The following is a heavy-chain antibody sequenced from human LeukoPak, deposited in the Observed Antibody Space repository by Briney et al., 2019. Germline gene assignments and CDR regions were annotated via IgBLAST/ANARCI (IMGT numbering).Heavy chain of an antibody. D-gene: IGHD2-15*01. CDR3: AKGGSQGDCSGGTCYGDY. Sequence: GGSLRLSRVGSGFTFSYYEMNWVRQAPGKGLEWLAFISREGFGIHYAASVEGRFTISRDNAKNTLYLQMTSLRDADTAVYYCAKGGSQGDCSGGTCYGDYWGQGTLVTVSS. V-gene: IGHV3-48*03. J-gene: IGHJ4*02. CDR1: GFTFSYYE. CDR2: ISREGFGI.